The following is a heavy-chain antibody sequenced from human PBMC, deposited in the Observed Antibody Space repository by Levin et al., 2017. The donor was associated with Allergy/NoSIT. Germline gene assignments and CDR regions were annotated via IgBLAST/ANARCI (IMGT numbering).Heavy chain of an antibody. D-gene: IGHD2-15*01. V-gene: IGHV3-33*01. J-gene: IGHJ6*03. CDR3: ARDPSLVVVAANYYMDV. Sequence: GGSLRLSCTASGFTFRSYGMHWVRQAPGKGLEWVAVIWYDGSNKYYADSVKGRFTISRDNSKNTLYLQMNSLRAEDTAVYHCARDPSLVVVAANYYMDVWGKGTTVTVSS. CDR1: GFTFRSYG. CDR2: IWYDGSNK.